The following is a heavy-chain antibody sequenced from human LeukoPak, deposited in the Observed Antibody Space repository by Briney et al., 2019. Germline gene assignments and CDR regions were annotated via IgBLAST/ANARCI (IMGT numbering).Heavy chain of an antibody. D-gene: IGHD3-22*01. J-gene: IGHJ4*02. CDR1: GGSFSGYY. CDR2: INHSGST. V-gene: IGHV4-34*01. Sequence: PSETLSLTCAVYGGSFSGYYWSWIRQPPGKGLEWIGEINHSGSTNYNPSLKSRVTISVDTSKNQFSLKLSSVTAADTAVYYCALLLGGYYGDYWGQGTLVTVSS. CDR3: ALLLGGYYGDY.